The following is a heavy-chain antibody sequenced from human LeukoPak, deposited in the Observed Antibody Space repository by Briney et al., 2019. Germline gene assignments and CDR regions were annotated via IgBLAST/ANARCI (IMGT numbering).Heavy chain of an antibody. J-gene: IGHJ4*02. CDR3: AKDMNSWRDGSGLGDYFDY. V-gene: IGHV3-23*01. D-gene: IGHD6-19*01. CDR1: GFTFSSYA. CDR2: ISGSGGST. Sequence: GGSLTLSCAASGFTFSSYAMSWVRQAPGKGLEWVSAISGSGGSTYYAASVKGRFTISRDNSKNTLYLQMNSLRADDTAVYYCAKDMNSWRDGSGLGDYFDYWGQGTPVTVSS.